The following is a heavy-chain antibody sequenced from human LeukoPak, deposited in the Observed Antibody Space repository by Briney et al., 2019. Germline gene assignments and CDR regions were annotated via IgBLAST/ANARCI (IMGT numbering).Heavy chain of an antibody. CDR2: IKQDGTEK. CDR1: GFTFTTYW. V-gene: IGHV3-7*01. J-gene: IGHJ4*02. CDR3: ARGGLVFDY. Sequence: PGGSLRLSCAASGFTFTTYWMSWVRQAPGKGLEWVANIKQDGTEKYYVDSVKGRFTISRDNAKNSLYLQMNSLRAEDTAVYYCARGGLVFDYWGQGTLVTVSS.